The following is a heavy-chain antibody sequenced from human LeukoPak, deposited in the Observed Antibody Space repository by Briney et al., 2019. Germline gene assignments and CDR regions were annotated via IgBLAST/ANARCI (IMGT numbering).Heavy chain of an antibody. V-gene: IGHV1-69*13. J-gene: IGHJ6*04. Sequence: SVKVSCKASGGTFSSYAISWVRQAPGQGLEWMGGIIPIFGTANYAQKFQGRVTITADESTSTAYMELSSLRSEDTAVYYCAREQGYCSSTSCYTGMDVWGKGTTVTVSP. CDR2: IIPIFGTA. CDR1: GGTFSSYA. CDR3: AREQGYCSSTSCYTGMDV. D-gene: IGHD2-2*02.